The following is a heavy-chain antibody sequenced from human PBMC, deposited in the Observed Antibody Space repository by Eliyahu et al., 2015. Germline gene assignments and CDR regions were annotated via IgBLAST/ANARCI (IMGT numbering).Heavy chain of an antibody. Sequence: GXXLCRSMSRSPXLISXPDXLRGRFTISRDNAKXSLYLQMNSLRAEDTAVYYCARDYSSSLMGGFGYYGMDVWGQGTTVTVSS. CDR3: ARDYSSSLMGGFGYYGMDV. V-gene: IGHV3-21*01. D-gene: IGHD6-6*01. J-gene: IGHJ6*02. CDR2: MSRSPXLI.